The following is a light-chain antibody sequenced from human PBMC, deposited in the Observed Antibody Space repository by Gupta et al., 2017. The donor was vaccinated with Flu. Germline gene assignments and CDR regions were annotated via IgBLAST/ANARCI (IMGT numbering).Light chain of an antibody. CDR2: GAS. CDR1: QSVSSN. V-gene: IGKV3-15*01. J-gene: IGKJ4*01. Sequence: EIVMTQSPATLSVSPGERATLSCRASQSVSSNLAWYQQKPGQAPRLLIYGASTRATGLPARFSGSGSGTEFTLTINSLQSEDFAVYYCQQKNYWPITFGGGTKVEI. CDR3: QQKNYWPIT.